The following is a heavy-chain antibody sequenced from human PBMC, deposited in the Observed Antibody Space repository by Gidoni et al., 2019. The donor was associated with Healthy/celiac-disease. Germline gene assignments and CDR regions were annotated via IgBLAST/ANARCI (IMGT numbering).Heavy chain of an antibody. V-gene: IGHV3-30-3*01. CDR1: GFTFRSYS. CDR2: ISYDGSNK. Sequence: QVQLVESGGGVVQPGRSPRPSCPASGFTFRSYSMHWVRQAPGKGLELVAVISYDGSNKYYADSVKGRFTISRDNSKNKLYLQMNSLRAEDTAVYYCARDLVTPVQDYYYYYGMDVWGQGTTVTVSS. D-gene: IGHD5-18*01. CDR3: ARDLVTPVQDYYYYYGMDV. J-gene: IGHJ6*02.